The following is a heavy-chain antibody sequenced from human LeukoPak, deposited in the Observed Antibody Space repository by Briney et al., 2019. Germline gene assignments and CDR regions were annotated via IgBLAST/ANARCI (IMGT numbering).Heavy chain of an antibody. V-gene: IGHV3-23*01. CDR3: AKLYDSSGFYTHFDY. CDR2: ISGSGGST. D-gene: IGHD3-22*01. J-gene: IGHJ4*02. CDR1: GFTFSSYA. Sequence: PGGSLRLSCAASGFTFSSYAMSWVRQAPGKGLEWVSAISGSGGSTYYADSVKGRFTISRDNSKNTLYLQMNSLRAEDTAVYYCAKLYDSSGFYTHFDYWGQGTLVTVSS.